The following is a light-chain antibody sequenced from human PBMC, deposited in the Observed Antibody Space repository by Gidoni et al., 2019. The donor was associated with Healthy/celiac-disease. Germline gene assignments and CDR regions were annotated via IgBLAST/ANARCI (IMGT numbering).Light chain of an antibody. CDR1: QSVLYSSNNKNY. V-gene: IGKV4-1*01. J-gene: IGKJ2*01. CDR3: QQYYSTLYT. Sequence: DIVMTQSPDSLAVSLGERATINCKSSQSVLYSSNNKNYLAWYQQKPGQPPKLLIYWASTRESGVPDRGSGSGSGTDFTLTISSLQAEDVAVYYCQQYYSTLYTFGQGTKLEIK. CDR2: WAS.